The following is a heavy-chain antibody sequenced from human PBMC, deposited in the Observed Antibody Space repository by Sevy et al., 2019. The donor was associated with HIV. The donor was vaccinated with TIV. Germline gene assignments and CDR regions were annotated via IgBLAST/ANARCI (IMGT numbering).Heavy chain of an antibody. Sequence: GGSLRLSCAASGFTFSSYEMNWVRQAPGKGLEWVSYISSSGNTIYYADSVKGRFTISRDNAKNPLYLQMNSLRAEDTAIDYCARVGYVDTSKVSAFDIWGQGTMVTVSS. J-gene: IGHJ3*02. CDR1: GFTFSSYE. V-gene: IGHV3-48*03. D-gene: IGHD5-18*01. CDR3: ARVGYVDTSKVSAFDI. CDR2: ISSSGNTI.